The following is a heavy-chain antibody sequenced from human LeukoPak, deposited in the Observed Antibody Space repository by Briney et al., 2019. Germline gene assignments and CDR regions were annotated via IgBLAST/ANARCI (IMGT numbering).Heavy chain of an antibody. D-gene: IGHD2-15*01. CDR1: GGSISSSY. Sequence: SETLSLTCTVSGGSISSSYWTWIRQPPGKGLEWIGDIYYSGTTNYNPSLKSRVTISLDTSKNQFSLKLSSVTAADTAVYYCAREGDGGYHDALDIWGQGTMVTVSS. CDR2: IYYSGTT. J-gene: IGHJ3*02. V-gene: IGHV4-59*01. CDR3: AREGDGGYHDALDI.